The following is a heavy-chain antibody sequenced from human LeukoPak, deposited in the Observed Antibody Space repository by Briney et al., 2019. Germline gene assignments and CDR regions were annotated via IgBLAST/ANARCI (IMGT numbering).Heavy chain of an antibody. Sequence: SETLSLTCAVYGGSFSGYYWSWIRQPPGKGLEWIGEINHSGSTNYNPSLKSRVTISVDTSKNQFSLKLGSVTAADTAVYYCARGHRNYDYVWGSYQFDYWGQGTLVTVSS. J-gene: IGHJ4*02. CDR3: ARGHRNYDYVWGSYQFDY. CDR1: GGSFSGYY. CDR2: INHSGST. D-gene: IGHD3-16*02. V-gene: IGHV4-34*01.